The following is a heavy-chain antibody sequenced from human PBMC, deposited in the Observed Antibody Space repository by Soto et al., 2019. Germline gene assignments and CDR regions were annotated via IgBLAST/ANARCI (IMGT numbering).Heavy chain of an antibody. CDR3: AREAAGILNWFDP. V-gene: IGHV4-59*06. D-gene: IGHD6-25*01. CDR1: GGSISSYY. Sequence: PSETLSLTCTVSGGSISSYYWSWIRQHPGKGLEWIGYIYHSGSTYYNPSLKSRVTISVDTSKNQFSLKLSSVTVADTAVYYCAREAAGILNWFDPWGQGTLVTVSS. CDR2: IYHSGST. J-gene: IGHJ5*02.